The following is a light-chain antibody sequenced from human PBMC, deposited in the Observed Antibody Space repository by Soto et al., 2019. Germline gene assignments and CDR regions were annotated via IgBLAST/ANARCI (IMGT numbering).Light chain of an antibody. CDR3: SSYSISTAYL. V-gene: IGLV2-8*01. J-gene: IGLJ1*01. CDR1: SGDVGGYDY. Sequence: QSALTQPPSASGSPGQSVTISCTGTSGDVGGYDYVSWYQQHPGKAPKLMIYEVTKRPLGVPDRFSGSKSGNTASLTVSGLQAEDEADYFCSSYSISTAYLFGTGTKVTVL. CDR2: EVT.